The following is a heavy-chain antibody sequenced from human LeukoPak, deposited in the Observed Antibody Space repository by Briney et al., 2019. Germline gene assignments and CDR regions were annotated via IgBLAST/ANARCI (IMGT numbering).Heavy chain of an antibody. V-gene: IGHV3-11*01. J-gene: IGHJ4*02. CDR3: ARGKDGYQRGYPLGFDY. CDR1: GFTFSDYY. D-gene: IGHD5-24*01. Sequence: GGSLRLSCAASGFTFSDYYMSWIRQAPGKGLEWVSDIRSSGSTIYYADSVKGRFTISRDNTKNSLYLQMDSLRAEDTAVYYCARGKDGYQRGYPLGFDYWGQGTLVTVSS. CDR2: IRSSGSTI.